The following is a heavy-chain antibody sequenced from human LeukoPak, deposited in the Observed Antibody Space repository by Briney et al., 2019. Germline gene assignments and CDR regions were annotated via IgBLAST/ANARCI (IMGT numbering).Heavy chain of an antibody. Sequence: SETLSLTCAVYGGSLTAYYWSWIRQTPGKGLEWIGEVNDSGNTNYNPSLKSRVTISVDTSKNQFSLKVYSVTAEDTAVYFCARDSCSNGVCTNFEYWGQGTLVTVSS. J-gene: IGHJ4*02. CDR2: VNDSGNT. D-gene: IGHD2-8*01. V-gene: IGHV4-34*01. CDR1: GGSLTAYY. CDR3: ARDSCSNGVCTNFEY.